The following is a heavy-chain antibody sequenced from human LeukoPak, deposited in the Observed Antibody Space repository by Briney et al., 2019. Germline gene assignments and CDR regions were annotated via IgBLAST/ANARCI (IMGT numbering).Heavy chain of an antibody. Sequence: PSETLSLTCAVYGGSFSGYYWSWIRQPPGKGLEWIGEINHSGSTNYNPSLKSRVTISVDTSKNQFSLKLSSVTAADTAVYYCARGPNYYDSSGPQTDMDVWGKGTTVTVSS. V-gene: IGHV4-34*01. D-gene: IGHD3-22*01. CDR1: GGSFSGYY. CDR3: ARGPNYYDSSGPQTDMDV. CDR2: INHSGST. J-gene: IGHJ6*03.